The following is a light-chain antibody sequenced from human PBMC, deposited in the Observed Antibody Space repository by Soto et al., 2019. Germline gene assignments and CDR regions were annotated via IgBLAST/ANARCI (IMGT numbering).Light chain of an antibody. CDR2: AAS. J-gene: IGKJ4*01. CDR3: QQSYSTLT. Sequence: DIQMTQSPSSLYASVGDRVTITCRASQSFSSYLNWYQQKPGKVHKLLIYAASRLQSGVPSRFSGSGSGTDFTLTISSLQHEDFATYYCQQSYSTLTFGGGTKVQSK. CDR1: QSFSSY. V-gene: IGKV1-39*01.